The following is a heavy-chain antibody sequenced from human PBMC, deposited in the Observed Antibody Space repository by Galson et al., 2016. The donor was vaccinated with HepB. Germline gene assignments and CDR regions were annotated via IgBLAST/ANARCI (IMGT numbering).Heavy chain of an antibody. CDR2: IYSRGSA. CDR1: GFTVSRDY. V-gene: IGHV3-66*01. J-gene: IGHJ4*02. CDR3: ARDWGSSWCLH. Sequence: SLRLSCAGSGFTVSRDYMSWVRQAPGKGLEWVSVIYSRGSAYYADSVKGRFTISRDNSKNTLYLQMNSLKDEDTAVYYCARDWGSSWCLHWGQGTLVTVSS. D-gene: IGHD6-13*01.